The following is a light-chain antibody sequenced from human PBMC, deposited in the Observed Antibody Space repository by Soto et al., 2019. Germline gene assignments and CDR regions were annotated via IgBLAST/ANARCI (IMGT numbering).Light chain of an antibody. CDR2: EVS. Sequence: QSALTQPASVSGSPGQSITISCTGTSSDVGGYNYVSWYQPHPGKAPKLIIYEVSYRPSGISYRVSGSKSGNTASLTISGLRAEDEADYYCTSYTSSSTLLFGGGTKLTVL. J-gene: IGLJ3*02. CDR1: SSDVGGYNY. CDR3: TSYTSSSTLL. V-gene: IGLV2-14*01.